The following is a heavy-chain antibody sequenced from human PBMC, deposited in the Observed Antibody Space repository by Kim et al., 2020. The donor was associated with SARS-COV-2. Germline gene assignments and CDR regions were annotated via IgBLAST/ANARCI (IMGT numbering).Heavy chain of an antibody. J-gene: IGHJ4*02. D-gene: IGHD3-3*01. CDR3: ARDRLYDFWSGYSNYFDY. Sequence: QGRVTVTRDTSTSTVYMELSSLRSEDTAVYYCARDRLYDFWSGYSNYFDYWGQGTLVTVSS. V-gene: IGHV1-46*01.